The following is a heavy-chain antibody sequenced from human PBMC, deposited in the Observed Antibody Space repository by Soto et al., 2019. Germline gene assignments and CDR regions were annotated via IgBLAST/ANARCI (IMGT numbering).Heavy chain of an antibody. J-gene: IGHJ4*02. V-gene: IGHV3-23*01. CDR1: GFTFFTYA. D-gene: IGHD2-15*01. CDR3: ARDFATHCSGSTCYPYAY. Sequence: GGSLRLSCAASGFTFFTYAMSWVRQAPGKGLEWVSSITDSGDSTYYADSVKGRFTISRDNAKNSLFLQMNTLRTEDTAVYYCARDFATHCSGSTCYPYAYWGQGALVTVSS. CDR2: ITDSGDST.